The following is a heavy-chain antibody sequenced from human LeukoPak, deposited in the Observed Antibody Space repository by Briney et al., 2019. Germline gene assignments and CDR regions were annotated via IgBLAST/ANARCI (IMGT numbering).Heavy chain of an antibody. D-gene: IGHD1-26*01. Sequence: GGSLRLSCAASGFTFSSYWMSWVRQAPAKGLEWVSRINEDGSTTNYADSVKGRSTIFRDNAKNTLYLQMNSLRAEDTAVYYCVRDLGGRSGHWGQGTLVTVSS. CDR2: INEDGSTT. V-gene: IGHV3-74*01. J-gene: IGHJ4*02. CDR3: VRDLGGRSGH. CDR1: GFTFSSYW.